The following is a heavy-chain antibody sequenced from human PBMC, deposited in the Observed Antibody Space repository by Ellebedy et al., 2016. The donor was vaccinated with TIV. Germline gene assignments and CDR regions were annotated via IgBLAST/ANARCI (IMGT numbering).Heavy chain of an antibody. D-gene: IGHD3-22*01. CDR3: AREDSSGYFPWRGHYYYGMDV. CDR1: GFTFSSYW. CDR2: INSDGSST. Sequence: HTGGSLRLSXAASGFTFSSYWMHWVRQAPGKGLVWVSRINSDGSSTSYADSVKGRFTISRDNSKNTLYLQMNSLRAEDTAVYYCAREDSSGYFPWRGHYYYGMDVWGQGTTVTVSS. V-gene: IGHV3-74*01. J-gene: IGHJ6*02.